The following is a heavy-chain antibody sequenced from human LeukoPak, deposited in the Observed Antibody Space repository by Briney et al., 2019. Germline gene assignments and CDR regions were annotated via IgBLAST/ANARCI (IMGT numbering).Heavy chain of an antibody. Sequence: PGGSLRLSCAASGSIVNTNYMSWVRQAPGKGLEWVSVIYTGDTTYYADSVQGRFIISRDDSKNTVYLQMNSLRAEDTAVYYCAKQGRNDFVDSWGQGTLVTVSS. D-gene: IGHD3-3*01. V-gene: IGHV3-53*01. CDR2: IYTGDTT. CDR1: GSIVNTNY. CDR3: AKQGRNDFVDS. J-gene: IGHJ4*02.